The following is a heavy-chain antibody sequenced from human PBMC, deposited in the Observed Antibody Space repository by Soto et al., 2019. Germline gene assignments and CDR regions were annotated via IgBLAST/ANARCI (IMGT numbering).Heavy chain of an antibody. CDR2: ISYDGNNK. Sequence: ESGGGVVQPGRSLRLSCAASGFTFSTYGMHWVRQAPGKGLEWVAVISYDGNNKYYADSVKGRFTISRDNSNNTLYLQMNSLRAEDTAVYYCAKDSPPYCGSTTCYMYYFDYWGQGTLVTVSS. V-gene: IGHV3-30*18. CDR1: GFTFSTYG. D-gene: IGHD2-2*02. J-gene: IGHJ4*02. CDR3: AKDSPPYCGSTTCYMYYFDY.